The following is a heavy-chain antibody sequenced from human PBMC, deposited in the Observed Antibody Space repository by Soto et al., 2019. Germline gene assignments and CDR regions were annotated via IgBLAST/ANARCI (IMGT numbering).Heavy chain of an antibody. D-gene: IGHD6-19*01. CDR2: IKQDGSEK. Sequence: PGGSLRLSCAASGFTFSSYGMSWVRQAPGKGLEWVANIKQDGSEKYYVDSVKGRFTISRDNAKNSLYLQMNSLRAEDTAVYYCARVEEQWLVLDYWGQGTLVTVSS. J-gene: IGHJ4*02. CDR3: ARVEEQWLVLDY. V-gene: IGHV3-7*05. CDR1: GFTFSSYG.